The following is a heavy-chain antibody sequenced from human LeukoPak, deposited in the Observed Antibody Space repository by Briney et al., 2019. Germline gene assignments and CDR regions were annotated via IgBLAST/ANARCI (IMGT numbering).Heavy chain of an antibody. J-gene: IGHJ5*02. D-gene: IGHD2-21*01. CDR1: GFTFNIYF. CDR3: TRTHIPYCAGKSCYPFDP. CDR2: INPNNGDT. Sequence: GASVKVSCKASGFTFNIYFLHWVRQAPGQGLEYMGRINPNNGDTNYAQKFQGRVTMTRDTATDTAYLELSRLTSGDTAVYYCTRTHIPYCAGKSCYPFDPWGQGTLATVSS. V-gene: IGHV1-2*06.